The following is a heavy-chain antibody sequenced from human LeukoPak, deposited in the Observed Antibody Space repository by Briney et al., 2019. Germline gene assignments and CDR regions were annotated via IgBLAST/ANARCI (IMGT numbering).Heavy chain of an antibody. J-gene: IGHJ4*02. CDR2: MHYGGST. D-gene: IGHD3-22*01. CDR3: ARLGYYDSGGDWVY. CDR1: GDSISSSSYY. V-gene: IGHV4-39*01. Sequence: SETLSLTCTVSGDSISSSSYYWGWIRQPPGKGLEWIGSMHYGGSTYYNPSLKSRVTISVDTSKNQFSLKLSSVTAADTAIYYCARLGYYDSGGDWVYWGQGTLVTVSP.